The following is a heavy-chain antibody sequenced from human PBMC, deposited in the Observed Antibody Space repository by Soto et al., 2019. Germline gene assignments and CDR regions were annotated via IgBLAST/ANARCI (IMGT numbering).Heavy chain of an antibody. CDR3: ARDFWSGFHF. Sequence: GGSLRLSCVTSGLTFNNYAMNWVRQAPGKGLEWLAYIDSSGGVTYYADSVRGRFTISRDSAKNSLHLQMNSLTAEDTAMYYCARDFWSGFHFWGQGTLVTVSS. CDR2: IDSSGGVT. D-gene: IGHD3-3*01. J-gene: IGHJ4*02. V-gene: IGHV3-48*01. CDR1: GLTFNNYA.